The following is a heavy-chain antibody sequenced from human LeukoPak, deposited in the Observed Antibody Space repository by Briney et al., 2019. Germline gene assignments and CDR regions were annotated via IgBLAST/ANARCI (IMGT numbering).Heavy chain of an antibody. J-gene: IGHJ3*02. V-gene: IGHV3-21*01. CDR2: ITSSSVYI. D-gene: IGHD4-17*01. CDR1: GFTFSTYS. CDR3: ARDRIIYGDYGDAFDI. Sequence: GGSLRLSCAASGFTFSTYSMNWVRQTTGKGLEWVSSITSSSVYIYYADSVKGRFTISRDNAKNSLYLQMNSLRAEDTAVYYCARDRIIYGDYGDAFDIWGQGTMVTVSS.